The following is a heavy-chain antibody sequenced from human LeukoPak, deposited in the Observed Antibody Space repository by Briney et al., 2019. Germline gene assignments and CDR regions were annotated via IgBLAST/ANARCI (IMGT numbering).Heavy chain of an antibody. Sequence: GGSLRLSCAASGFTVSSNYMSWVRQAPGKGLEWVSVIYSGGSTYYADSVKGRFTISRDNSKNTLYLQMNSLRAEDTAVYYCASQRRWLQWSAFDIWGQGTMVTVSS. V-gene: IGHV3-53*01. CDR1: GFTVSSNY. J-gene: IGHJ3*02. CDR3: ASQRRWLQWSAFDI. CDR2: IYSGGST. D-gene: IGHD5-24*01.